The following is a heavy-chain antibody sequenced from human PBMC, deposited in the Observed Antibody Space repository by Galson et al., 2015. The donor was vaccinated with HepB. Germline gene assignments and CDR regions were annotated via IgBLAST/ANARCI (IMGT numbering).Heavy chain of an antibody. Sequence: SLRLSCAASGFTFSSYDMHWVRQVAGKGLEWVSGINTASDTYYLGSVQGRFTMSRENARNSLYLQMNSLRAGDTAVYYCARAGFSSWELDYYYYGMDVWGQGTTVTVSS. CDR1: GFTFSSYD. CDR3: ARAGFSSWELDYYYYGMDV. D-gene: IGHD1-26*01. V-gene: IGHV3-13*04. J-gene: IGHJ6*02. CDR2: INTASDT.